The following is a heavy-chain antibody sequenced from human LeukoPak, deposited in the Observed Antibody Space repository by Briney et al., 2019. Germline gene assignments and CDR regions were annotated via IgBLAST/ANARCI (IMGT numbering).Heavy chain of an antibody. D-gene: IGHD2/OR15-2a*01. CDR2: IKQDGSEK. J-gene: IGHJ4*02. CDR1: GFTFSNYW. CDR3: ARDLYGPFDY. Sequence: GGSLRLSCATSGFTFSNYWMSWVRQAPGKGLEWVANIKQDGSEKYYVDSVKGRFTISRDNAKKSLYLQMNSLRAEDTAVYYCARDLYGPFDYWGQGTLVTVSS. V-gene: IGHV3-7*01.